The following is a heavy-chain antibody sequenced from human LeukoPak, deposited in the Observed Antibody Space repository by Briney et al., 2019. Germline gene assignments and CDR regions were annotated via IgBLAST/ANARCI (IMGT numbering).Heavy chain of an antibody. CDR2: SYYSGST. V-gene: IGHV4-39*01. J-gene: IGHJ4*02. CDR1: GGSISSSSYC. Sequence: SETLSLTCTVSGGSISSSSYCWGWIRQPPGKGLEWIGSSYYSGSTYYNPSLKSRVTISVDTSKNQFSLKLSSVTAADTAVYYCATVDTAMVGRYFDYWGQGTLVTVSS. D-gene: IGHD5-18*01. CDR3: ATVDTAMVGRYFDY.